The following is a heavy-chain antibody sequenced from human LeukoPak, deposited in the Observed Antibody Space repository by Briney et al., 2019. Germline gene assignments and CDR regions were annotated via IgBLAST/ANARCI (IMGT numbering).Heavy chain of an antibody. Sequence: GGSLRLSCAASGFTFSSYAMSWVRQAPGQGLEWMGRIIPILGIANYAQKFQGRVTITADKSTSTAYMELSSLRSEDTAVYYCASGGIQLWQHDYWGQGTLVTVSS. CDR1: GFTFSSYA. J-gene: IGHJ4*02. D-gene: IGHD5-18*01. CDR3: ASGGIQLWQHDY. CDR2: IIPILGIA. V-gene: IGHV1-69*04.